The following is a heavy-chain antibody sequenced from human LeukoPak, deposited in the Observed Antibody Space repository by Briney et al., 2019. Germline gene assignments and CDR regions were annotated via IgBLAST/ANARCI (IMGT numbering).Heavy chain of an antibody. Sequence: SETLSLTCAVSGGSISSNYWGWIRQPPGKGLEWIGSIYYSGSTYYNPSLKSRVTISVDTSKNQFSLKLSSVTAADTAVYYCARTRYYYNSRSYGAPYYFDYWGQGTLVTVSS. J-gene: IGHJ4*02. V-gene: IGHV4-39*01. CDR1: GGSISSNY. D-gene: IGHD3-10*01. CDR2: IYYSGST. CDR3: ARTRYYYNSRSYGAPYYFDY.